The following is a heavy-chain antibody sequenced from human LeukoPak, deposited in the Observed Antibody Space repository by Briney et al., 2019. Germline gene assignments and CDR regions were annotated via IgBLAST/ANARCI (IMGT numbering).Heavy chain of an antibody. D-gene: IGHD5-12*01. J-gene: IGHJ4*02. Sequence: GGSLRLSCASCGFTFDDYAMHWVRQAPGKGLEWVSGISWNSGSIGYADSVKGRFTISRDNAKNSLYLQMNSLRAEDMALYYCAKGGYSGYDSGFDYWGQGTLVTVSS. CDR1: GFTFDDYA. CDR2: ISWNSGSI. CDR3: AKGGYSGYDSGFDY. V-gene: IGHV3-9*03.